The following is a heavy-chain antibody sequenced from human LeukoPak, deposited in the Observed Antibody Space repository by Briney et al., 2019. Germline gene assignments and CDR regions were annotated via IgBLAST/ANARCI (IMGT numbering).Heavy chain of an antibody. V-gene: IGHV1-46*01. Sequence: ASVKVSCKASGYTFTSYYMHWVRQAPGQGLEWMGIINPSGGSTSYAQKFQGRVTMTRDTSTSTVYMELSSLRSEDTAVYYCARDPGITGISRSRTYYFGYWGQGTLVTVSS. J-gene: IGHJ4*02. CDR1: GYTFTSYY. CDR2: INPSGGST. D-gene: IGHD1-14*01. CDR3: ARDPGITGISRSRTYYFGY.